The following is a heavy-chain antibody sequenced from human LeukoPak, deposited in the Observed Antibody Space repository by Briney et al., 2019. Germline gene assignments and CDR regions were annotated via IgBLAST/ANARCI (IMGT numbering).Heavy chain of an antibody. CDR2: INPSGGST. J-gene: IGHJ6*02. Sequence: ASVKVSCKASGYTFTSYYMHWVRQAPGQGLEWMGIINPSGGSTSYAQKFQGRDTMTKDTSTSTVYMELSSLRSEDTAVYYCAVPVVVTYYYYGMDVWGQGTTVTVSS. D-gene: IGHD2-21*02. V-gene: IGHV1-46*01. CDR1: GYTFTSYY. CDR3: AVPVVVTYYYYGMDV.